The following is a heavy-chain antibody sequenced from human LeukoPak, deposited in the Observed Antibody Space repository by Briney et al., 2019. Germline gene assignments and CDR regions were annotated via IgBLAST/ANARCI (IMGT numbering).Heavy chain of an antibody. Sequence: PGGSLRLSCAASGFTFSTYWMKRVRQAPGKGLEWVASIKEDGSDKYYVDSVKGRFSISRDNAKNSLYLQMNSLRTEDTAVYYCAKGGHFNFDYWGQGTLVTVYS. D-gene: IGHD6-25*01. J-gene: IGHJ4*02. CDR3: AKGGHFNFDY. V-gene: IGHV3-7*01. CDR2: IKEDGSDK. CDR1: GFTFSTYW.